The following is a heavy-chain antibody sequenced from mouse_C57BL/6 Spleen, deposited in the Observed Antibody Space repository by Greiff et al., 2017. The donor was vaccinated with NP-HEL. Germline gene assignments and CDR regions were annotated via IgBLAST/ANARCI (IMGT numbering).Heavy chain of an antibody. D-gene: IGHD2-5*01. Sequence: QVQLQQPGAELVKPGASVKLSCKASGYTFTSYWMHWVKQSPGQGLEWIGMIHPNSGSTNYNEKFKSKATLTVDKSSSTAYMQLSSLTSEDSAVYYCASTPYSNYVDWYFDVWGTGTTVTVSS. CDR3: ASTPYSNYVDWYFDV. CDR1: GYTFTSYW. J-gene: IGHJ1*03. CDR2: IHPNSGST. V-gene: IGHV1-64*01.